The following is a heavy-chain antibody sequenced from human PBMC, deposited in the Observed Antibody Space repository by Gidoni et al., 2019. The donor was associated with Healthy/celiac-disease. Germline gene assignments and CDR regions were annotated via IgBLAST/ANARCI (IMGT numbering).Heavy chain of an antibody. J-gene: IGHJ4*02. V-gene: IGHV4-39*01. D-gene: IGHD1-1*01. CDR1: GGSISSSSYY. CDR3: ARHQLEPDTSWFDY. Sequence: QLQLQESGPGLVKPSETLSLTCTVSGGSISSSSYYWGWIRQPPGKGLEWIGSIYYSGSTYYNPSLKSRVTISVDTSKNQFSLKLSSVTAADTAVYYCARHQLEPDTSWFDYWGQGTLVTVSS. CDR2: IYYSGST.